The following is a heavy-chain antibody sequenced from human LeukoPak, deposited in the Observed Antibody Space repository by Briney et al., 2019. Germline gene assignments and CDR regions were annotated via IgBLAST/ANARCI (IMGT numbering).Heavy chain of an antibody. D-gene: IGHD3-22*01. CDR1: GFTLDDYA. Sequence: PGGSLRLSCAASGFTLDDYAMHWVRQAPGKGLEWVSGISWNSGSIGYADSVKGRFTISRDNAKNSLYLQMNSLRAEDTALYYCAKGSGYFHFDYWGQGTLVTVSS. CDR2: ISWNSGSI. V-gene: IGHV3-9*01. J-gene: IGHJ4*02. CDR3: AKGSGYFHFDY.